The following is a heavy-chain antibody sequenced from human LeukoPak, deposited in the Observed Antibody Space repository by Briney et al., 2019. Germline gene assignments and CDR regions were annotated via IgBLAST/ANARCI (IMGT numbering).Heavy chain of an antibody. CDR1: GGSLSGSY. CDR2: VFYTGSF. V-gene: IGHV4-59*01. D-gene: IGHD6-13*01. CDR3: ARGSSLYDY. J-gene: IGHJ4*02. Sequence: TETLSLTCAVSGGSLSGSYWSWIRQFPGKGLEWIGFVFYTGSFNYNPSLKSRVRISVDTSRNQFSLKLSSVTAADTAVYYCARGSSLYDYWGQGTLVTVSS.